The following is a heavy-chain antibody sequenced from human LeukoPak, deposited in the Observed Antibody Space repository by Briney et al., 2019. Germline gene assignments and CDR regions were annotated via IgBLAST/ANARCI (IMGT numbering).Heavy chain of an antibody. Sequence: ASVKVSCKASGYTFTSYDVNWVRQAPGQGLEWMGWMNPTSGSTDYAQKFQGRVTMTRNTSMSTAYLELSGLKSEDTAIYYCAGGWEPYDYFFDPWGQGTLVTVSS. CDR2: MNPTSGST. CDR1: GYTFTSYD. CDR3: AGGWEPYDYFFDP. V-gene: IGHV1-8*01. J-gene: IGHJ5*02. D-gene: IGHD5-12*01.